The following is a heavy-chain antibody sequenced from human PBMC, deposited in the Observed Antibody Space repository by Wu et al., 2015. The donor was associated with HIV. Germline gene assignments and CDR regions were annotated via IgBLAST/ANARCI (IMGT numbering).Heavy chain of an antibody. J-gene: IGHJ4*02. Sequence: QVHLVQSGAEVKNPGASVKVSCKASGYTFSDYYLHWVRQAPGQGLEWLGCINPKTGGTNYAQRFEERVTMTRDTSVTTAYMELTRLRFDDTAIYYCAGGGTIEMATIAFDSWGQGTLVTVSS. CDR1: GYTFSDYY. CDR3: AGGGTIEMATIAFDS. D-gene: IGHD5-24*01. CDR2: INPKTGGT. V-gene: IGHV1-2*02.